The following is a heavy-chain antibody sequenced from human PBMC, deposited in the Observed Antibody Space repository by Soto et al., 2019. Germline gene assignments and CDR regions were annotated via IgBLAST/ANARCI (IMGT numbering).Heavy chain of an antibody. V-gene: IGHV1-2*04. J-gene: IGHJ5*02. Sequence: VKFSFTASGYTFTGYYMHWVRKAPGQGLEWMGWINPNSGGTNYAQKFQGWVTMTRDTSISTAYMELSRLRSDDTAVYYCARSNEPEGWFDPWGQGTLVTVSS. CDR3: ARSNEPEGWFDP. CDR1: GYTFTGYY. CDR2: INPNSGGT.